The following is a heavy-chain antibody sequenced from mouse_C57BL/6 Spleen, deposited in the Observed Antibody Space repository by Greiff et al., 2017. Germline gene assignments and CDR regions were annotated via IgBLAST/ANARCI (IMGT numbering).Heavy chain of an antibody. CDR2: IRLTSDNYAT. D-gene: IGHD4-1*01. V-gene: IGHV6-3*01. CDR1: GFTFSNYW. Sequence: DVQLVESGGGLVQPGGSMKLSCVASGFTFSNYWMNWVRQSPEQGLEWVAQIRLTSDNYATHYAVSVKGRFTISRDDSKSSVYLQMNNLRAEDAEICYCTGGGWDEFFAYWGQGTLVTVSA. CDR3: TGGGWDEFFAY. J-gene: IGHJ3*01.